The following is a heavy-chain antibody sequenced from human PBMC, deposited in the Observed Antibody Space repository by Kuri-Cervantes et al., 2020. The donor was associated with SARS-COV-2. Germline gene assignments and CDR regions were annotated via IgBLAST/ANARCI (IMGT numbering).Heavy chain of an antibody. D-gene: IGHD3-10*01. Sequence: GESLKISCAASGFTFSDYYMSWIRQAPGKGLEWVSYISSSGSTIYYADSVKGRFTISRDNAKNSLYLQMNSLRAEDTAVYYCARTGLPGRYYYYGMDVWGQGTTVTVSS. CDR2: ISSSGSTI. CDR1: GFTFSDYY. CDR3: ARTGLPGRYYYYGMDV. J-gene: IGHJ6*02. V-gene: IGHV3-11*01.